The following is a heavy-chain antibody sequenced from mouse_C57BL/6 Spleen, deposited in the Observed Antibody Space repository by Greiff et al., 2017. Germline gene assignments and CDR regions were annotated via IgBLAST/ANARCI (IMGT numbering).Heavy chain of an antibody. CDR2: INPSNGGT. CDR3: ARSRCGPWYFDV. J-gene: IGHJ1*03. CDR1: GYTFTSYW. V-gene: IGHV1-53*01. Sequence: QVQLQQSGTELVKPGASVKLSCKASGYTFTSYWMHWVKQRPGQGLEWIGNINPSNGGTNYNEKFKSKATLTVDKSSSTAYMQLSSLTSEDSEVYYCARSRCGPWYFDVWGTGTTVTVSS.